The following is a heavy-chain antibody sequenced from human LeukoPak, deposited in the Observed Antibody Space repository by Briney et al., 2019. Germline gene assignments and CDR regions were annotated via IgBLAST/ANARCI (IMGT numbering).Heavy chain of an antibody. Sequence: SGPTLVKPTQTLTLTCTFSGFSLSTSGVGVGWIRQPPGKALEWLAVIYWDDDKRYSPSLKNRLTITKDTSKNQVVLSVTNMDPVDTATYYCAHTGHYDRNNANWYFDLWGRGTPVTVSS. CDR2: IYWDDDK. J-gene: IGHJ2*01. CDR3: AHTGHYDRNNANWYFDL. D-gene: IGHD3-16*01. V-gene: IGHV2-5*02. CDR1: GFSLSTSGVG.